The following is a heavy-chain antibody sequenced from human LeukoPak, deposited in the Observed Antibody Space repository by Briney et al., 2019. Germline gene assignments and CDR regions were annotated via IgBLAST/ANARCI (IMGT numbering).Heavy chain of an antibody. CDR3: ARGVTMIVVVIHDWYFDL. D-gene: IGHD3-22*01. J-gene: IGHJ2*01. CDR1: GGSVSSGSYY. CDR2: IYYSGST. Sequence: PSETLSLTCTVSGGSVSSGSYYWSWIRQPPGKGLEWIGYIYYSGSTNYNPSLKSRVTISVDTSKNQFSLKLSSLTAADTAVYYCARGVTMIVVVIHDWYFDLWGRGTLVTVSS. V-gene: IGHV4-61*01.